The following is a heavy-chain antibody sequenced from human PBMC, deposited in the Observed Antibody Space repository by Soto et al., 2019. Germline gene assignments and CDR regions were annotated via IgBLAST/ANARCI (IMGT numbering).Heavy chain of an antibody. CDR2: ISYDGSNK. V-gene: IGHV3-30-3*01. CDR3: ARDSVVFRYSSSWYFVY. CDR1: GFTFSSYA. J-gene: IGHJ4*02. Sequence: QVQLVESGGGVVQPGRSLRLSCAASGFTFSSYAMHWVRQAPGKGLEWVAVISYDGSNKYYADSVKGRFTISRDNSKNTLYLQMNSLRAEDTAVYYWARDSVVFRYSSSWYFVYWGQGTLVTVSS. D-gene: IGHD6-13*01.